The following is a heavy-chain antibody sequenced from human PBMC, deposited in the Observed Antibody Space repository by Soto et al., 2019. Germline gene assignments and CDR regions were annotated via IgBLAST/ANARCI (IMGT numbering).Heavy chain of an antibody. V-gene: IGHV4-4*07. J-gene: IGHJ4*02. CDR2: IYTSGST. CDR3: ARDSSGYYYLFDY. Sequence: SETLSLTCTASGGSISSNYWSWIRQPAGKGLEWIGRIYTSGSTNYNPSLKSRVTMSVDTSKSQFSLRLSSVTAADTAVYYCARDSSGYYYLFDYWGQGTLVTVSS. CDR1: GGSISSNY. D-gene: IGHD3-22*01.